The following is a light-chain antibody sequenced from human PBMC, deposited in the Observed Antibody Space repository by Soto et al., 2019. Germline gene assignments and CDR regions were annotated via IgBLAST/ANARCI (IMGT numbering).Light chain of an antibody. CDR1: SSEVGGYNY. Sequence: QSALTQPASVSGSPGQSITISCTGTSSEVGGYNYVSWYQHHPGKAPKLMIYDVSNRPSGVSNRFSGSKSGNTASLTISGLQSEDEADYYCSSYTSSSTLEVVFGGGTKLTVL. CDR3: SSYTSSSTLEVV. V-gene: IGLV2-14*03. CDR2: DVS. J-gene: IGLJ2*01.